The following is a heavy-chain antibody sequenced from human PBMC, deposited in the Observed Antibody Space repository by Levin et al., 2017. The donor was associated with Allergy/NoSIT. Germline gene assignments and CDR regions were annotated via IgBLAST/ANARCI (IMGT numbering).Heavy chain of an antibody. Sequence: SQTLSLTCAVYGGSFSGYYWSWIRQPPGKGLEWIGEINHSGSTNYNPSLKSRVTISVDTSKNQFSLKLSSVTAADTAVYYCATQNSSATPNYYYYMDVWGKGTTVTVSS. J-gene: IGHJ6*03. V-gene: IGHV4-34*01. D-gene: IGHD5-24*01. CDR1: GGSFSGYY. CDR2: INHSGST. CDR3: ATQNSSATPNYYYYMDV.